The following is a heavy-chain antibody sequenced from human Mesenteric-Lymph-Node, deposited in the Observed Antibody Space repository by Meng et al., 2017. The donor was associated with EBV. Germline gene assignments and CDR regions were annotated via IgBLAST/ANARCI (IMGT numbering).Heavy chain of an antibody. Sequence: QVQLGQSGAEVKKPGASVTVACNASGYTFTGYYRHWVRQAPGQGLEWMGRINPNSGGTNYAQKFQGRVTMDTDTSTGTAYMELKRLTSDDTAVYYCARRHFSNYVSDFWGQGTLVTVSS. CDR3: ARRHFSNYVSDF. CDR2: INPNSGGT. D-gene: IGHD4-11*01. J-gene: IGHJ4*02. CDR1: GYTFTGYY. V-gene: IGHV1-2*06.